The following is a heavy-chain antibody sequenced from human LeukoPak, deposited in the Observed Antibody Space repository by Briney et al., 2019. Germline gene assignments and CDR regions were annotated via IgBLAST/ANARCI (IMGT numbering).Heavy chain of an antibody. V-gene: IGHV4-31*03. Sequence: SETLSLTCTVSGGSSSSVDYYWSCIRQHPGKGLESIGYIYYSGSTYYNPSLNSRVTISVDTSKNQFSLKLSSVTAADTAVYYCARSGYRGYESLFDYWGQGTLVTVSS. D-gene: IGHD5-12*01. CDR3: ARSGYRGYESLFDY. CDR2: IYYSGST. CDR1: GGSSSSVDYY. J-gene: IGHJ4*02.